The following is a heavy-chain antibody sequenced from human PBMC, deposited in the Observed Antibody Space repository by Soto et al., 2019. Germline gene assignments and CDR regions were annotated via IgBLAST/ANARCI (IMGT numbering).Heavy chain of an antibody. J-gene: IGHJ4*02. Sequence: EVQLVESGGGLVQPGRSLRLSCAASGFTFDDYAMHWVRQSPGKGLEWVSGITWNSGSIGYADSVKGRFTISRDNAKKSLYLQMNSLRVENRALYYCAKGLYYRQWLVPIDYWGQGTLVTVSS. CDR1: GFTFDDYA. D-gene: IGHD6-19*01. CDR2: ITWNSGSI. CDR3: AKGLYYRQWLVPIDY. V-gene: IGHV3-9*01.